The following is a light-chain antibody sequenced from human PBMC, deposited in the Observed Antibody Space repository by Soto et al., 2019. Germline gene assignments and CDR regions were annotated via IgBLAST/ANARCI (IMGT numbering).Light chain of an antibody. J-gene: IGLJ3*02. CDR1: SSDVGGYNF. V-gene: IGLV2-14*01. Sequence: QSALTQPASVSGSPGQSITISCTGTSSDVGGYNFVSWYQQHPGKAPKLMIYEVINRPSGVANRFSCSKSGNTASLTISGLQDEDEADYYCSSYTSSSTSTFGGGTKLTVL. CDR2: EVI. CDR3: SSYTSSSTST.